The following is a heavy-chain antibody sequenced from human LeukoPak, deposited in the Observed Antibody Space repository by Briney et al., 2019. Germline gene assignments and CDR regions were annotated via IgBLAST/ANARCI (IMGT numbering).Heavy chain of an antibody. D-gene: IGHD3-10*01. CDR2: IYSGGST. CDR3: ARFYGSVLGFDP. J-gene: IGHJ5*02. CDR1: GFTVSGNY. Sequence: GGSLRLSCAASGFTVSGNYMSWVRQAPGKGLEWVSVIYSGGSTYYADSVKGRFTISRDNSKNTLYPQMNSLRAEDTAVYYCARFYGSVLGFDPWGQGTLVTVSS. V-gene: IGHV3-66*02.